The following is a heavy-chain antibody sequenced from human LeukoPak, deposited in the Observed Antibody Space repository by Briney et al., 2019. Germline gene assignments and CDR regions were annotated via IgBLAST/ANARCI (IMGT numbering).Heavy chain of an antibody. J-gene: IGHJ6*03. CDR1: GYTFTGYY. CDR3: ARDPRYCSSTSCYPSYYMDV. CDR2: INPNSGGT. Sequence: ASVKVSCKASGYTFTGYYMHWVRQAPGQGLEWMGWINPNSGGTNYAQKFQGRVTMTRDTSISTAYMELSRLRSDDTAVYYCARDPRYCSSTSCYPSYYMDVWGKGTTVTVSS. V-gene: IGHV1-2*02. D-gene: IGHD2-2*01.